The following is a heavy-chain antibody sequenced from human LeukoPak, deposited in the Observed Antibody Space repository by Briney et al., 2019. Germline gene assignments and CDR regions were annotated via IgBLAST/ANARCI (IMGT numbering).Heavy chain of an antibody. CDR2: ISGYDGKT. D-gene: IGHD4-17*01. Sequence: ASVKVSCKASGYTFTTYGINWVRQAPGQGLEWMGWISGYDGKTNYAQKLRDRVTMLRDTATSTVYMELRSLTTDDTAVYYCARDYGDYVDYYYGMDVWGQGTTVTVSS. J-gene: IGHJ6*02. CDR1: GYTFTTYG. V-gene: IGHV1-18*01. CDR3: ARDYGDYVDYYYGMDV.